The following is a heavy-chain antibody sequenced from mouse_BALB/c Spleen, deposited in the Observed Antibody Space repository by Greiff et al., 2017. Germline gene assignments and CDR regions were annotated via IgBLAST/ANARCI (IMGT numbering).Heavy chain of an antibody. D-gene: IGHD2-2*01. CDR2: ISSGSSTI. CDR1: GFTFSSFG. J-gene: IGHJ4*01. CDR3: ASGYDYYAMDY. V-gene: IGHV5-17*02. Sequence: EVQRVESGGGLVQPGGSRKLSCAASGFTFSSFGMHWVRQAPEKGLEWVAYISSGSSTIYYADTVKGRFTISRDNPKNTLFLQMTSLRSEDTAMYYCASGYDYYAMDYWGQGTSVTVSS.